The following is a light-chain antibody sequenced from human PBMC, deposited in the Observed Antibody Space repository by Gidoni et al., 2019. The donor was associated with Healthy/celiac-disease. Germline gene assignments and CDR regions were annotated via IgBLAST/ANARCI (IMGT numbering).Light chain of an antibody. CDR1: QSVLSSSNNKNY. CDR2: WAS. CDR3: QQYYSTPLT. V-gene: IGKV4-1*01. Sequence: DIVMTQSPDSLAVSLCERATINCKSSQSVLSSSNNKNYLAWYKQKPGQPPKLLIYWASTRESGVPDRCSGSGSGTDFTLTISSLQAEDVAVYYCQQYYSTPLTFGGGTKVEIK. J-gene: IGKJ4*01.